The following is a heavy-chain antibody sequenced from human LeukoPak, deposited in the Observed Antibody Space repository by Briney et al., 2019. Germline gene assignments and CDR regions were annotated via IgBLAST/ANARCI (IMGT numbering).Heavy chain of an antibody. CDR3: ATTSSLSGSPTYHFDY. CDR2: IYPGDSDT. Sequence: GESLKISCKGSGYSFTSYWIGWVRQMPGKGLEWMGIIYPGDSDTRYSPSFQGQVTISADKSISTAYLQWSSLKASDTAMYYCATTSSLSGSPTYHFDYWGQGTLSPSPQ. D-gene: IGHD3-10*01. J-gene: IGHJ4*02. V-gene: IGHV5-51*01. CDR1: GYSFTSYW.